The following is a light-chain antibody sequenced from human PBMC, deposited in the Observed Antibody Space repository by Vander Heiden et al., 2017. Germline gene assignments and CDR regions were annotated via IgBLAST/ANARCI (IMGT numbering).Light chain of an antibody. CDR3: CSYAGSDTLGV. CDR2: DVS. J-gene: IGLJ2*01. Sequence: QSALTQPRSVSGSPGRSVTISCTGTSSDVGGYNYVSWYQQHPGKAPKLMIYDVSKRPAGVPDRCSGSKSGNTASLTIAGLQAEDEADYYCCSYAGSDTLGVFGGGTKLTVL. V-gene: IGLV2-11*01. CDR1: SSDVGGYNY.